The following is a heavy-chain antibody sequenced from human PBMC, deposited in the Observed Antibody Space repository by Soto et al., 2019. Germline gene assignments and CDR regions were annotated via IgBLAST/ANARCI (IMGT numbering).Heavy chain of an antibody. J-gene: IGHJ5*02. CDR2: IHSTRSP. CDR1: GDSVSKYY. V-gene: IGHV4-4*07. Sequence: SETLSLTCTVSGDSVSKYYWNWIRQPAGKGLEWIGRIHSTRSPNYNPSLKSRVTMSVDTSKNQFSLKLNLTSVTAADTAVYYCARSPAYGDYANLDTWGQGTLVTSPQ. CDR3: ARSPAYGDYANLDT. D-gene: IGHD4-17*01.